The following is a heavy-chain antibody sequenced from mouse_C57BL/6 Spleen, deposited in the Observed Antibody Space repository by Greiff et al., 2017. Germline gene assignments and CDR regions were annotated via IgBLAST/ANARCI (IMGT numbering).Heavy chain of an antibody. J-gene: IGHJ3*01. D-gene: IGHD2-5*01. V-gene: IGHV1-76*01. CDR1: GYTFTDYY. CDR2: IYPGSGNT. Sequence: QVQLQQSGPELVKPGASVKLSCKASGYTFTDYYINWVKQRPGQGLEWIARIYPGSGNTYYNEKFKGKATLTAEKSSSTAYMQLSSLTSEDSAVYFCARMGYSTPFAYWGQGTLVTVSA. CDR3: ARMGYSTPFAY.